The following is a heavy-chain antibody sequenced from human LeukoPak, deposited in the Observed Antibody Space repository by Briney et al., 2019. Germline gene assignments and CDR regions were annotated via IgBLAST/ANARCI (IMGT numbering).Heavy chain of an antibody. CDR1: GFTFSDYY. D-gene: IGHD4-23*01. CDR3: VRDFNSVDY. V-gene: IGHV3-11*01. CDR2: ISSSGSTI. J-gene: IGHJ4*02. Sequence: GGSLRLFCAASGFTFSDYYMSWIRQAPGKGLEWVSYISSSGSTIYYADSVKGRFTISRDNSKNTLYLQMNSLRAEDTAVYYCVRDFNSVDYWGQGTLVTVSS.